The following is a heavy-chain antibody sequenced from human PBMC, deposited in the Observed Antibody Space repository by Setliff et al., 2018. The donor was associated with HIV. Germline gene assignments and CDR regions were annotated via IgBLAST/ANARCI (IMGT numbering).Heavy chain of an antibody. Sequence: GASVKVSCKASGYTFTGYYMHWVRQAPGQGLEWMGWINPNSGGTNYAQKFQGRVTMTRDASISTAYMELSRLRSDDTAVYYCAKTPATVEWFNWFDLWGQGTLVTVSS. CDR1: GYTFTGYY. J-gene: IGHJ5*02. CDR2: INPNSGGT. V-gene: IGHV1-2*02. CDR3: AKTPATVEWFNWFDL. D-gene: IGHD3-3*01.